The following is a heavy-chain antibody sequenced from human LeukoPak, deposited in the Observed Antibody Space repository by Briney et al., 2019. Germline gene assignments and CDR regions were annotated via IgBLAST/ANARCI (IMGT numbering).Heavy chain of an antibody. CDR1: GGSFSGYY. J-gene: IGHJ4*02. CDR3: ARERSGLHSSSWYVDFDY. V-gene: IGHV4-34*01. Sequence: SETLSLTCAVYGGSFSGYYWSWIRQPPGKGLEWIGEINHSGSTNYNPSLKSRVTISVDTSKNQFSLQLNSVTPEDTAVYYCARERSGLHSSSWYVDFDYWGQGTLVTVSS. D-gene: IGHD6-13*01. CDR2: INHSGST.